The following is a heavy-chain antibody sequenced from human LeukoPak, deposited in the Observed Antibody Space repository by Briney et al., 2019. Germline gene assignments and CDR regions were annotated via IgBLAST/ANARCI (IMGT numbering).Heavy chain of an antibody. Sequence: ASVKVSCKASGYTFTSYGISWVRQAPGQGLEWMGWIIAYNGNTNYAQKLQGRVTMTTDTSTSTAYMELRSLRSDDTAVYYCARVNYYDSSGYYYYGRYYYMDVWGKGTTVTVSS. CDR2: IIAYNGNT. D-gene: IGHD3-22*01. CDR1: GYTFTSYG. J-gene: IGHJ6*03. CDR3: ARVNYYDSSGYYYYGRYYYMDV. V-gene: IGHV1-18*01.